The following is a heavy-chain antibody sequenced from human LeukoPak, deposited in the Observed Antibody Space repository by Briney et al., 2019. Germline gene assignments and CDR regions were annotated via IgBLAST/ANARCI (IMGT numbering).Heavy chain of an antibody. Sequence: PSETLSLTCTVSGGSISSYYWSWIRQPPGKGLEWIGEINHSGSTNYNPSLKSRVTISVDTSKNQFSLKLSSVTAADTAVYYCASQHGSGSYSDYWGQGTLVTVSS. D-gene: IGHD3-10*01. CDR2: INHSGST. V-gene: IGHV4-34*01. J-gene: IGHJ4*02. CDR1: GGSISSYY. CDR3: ASQHGSGSYSDY.